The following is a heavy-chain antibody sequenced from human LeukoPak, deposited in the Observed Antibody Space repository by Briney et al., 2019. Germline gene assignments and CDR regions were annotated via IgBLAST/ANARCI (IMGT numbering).Heavy chain of an antibody. D-gene: IGHD3-9*01. V-gene: IGHV3-11*01. CDR1: GFTFSDYN. Sequence: GGSLRLSCAASGFTFSDYNMNWVRQAPGKGLEWVSYITNGGSTIHHADSVKGRVTISRDNAKKTLYLQMNSLRAEDTAVYYCARSIGLTGGGVDVWGQGTTVTVSS. CDR2: ITNGGSTI. CDR3: ARSIGLTGGGVDV. J-gene: IGHJ6*02.